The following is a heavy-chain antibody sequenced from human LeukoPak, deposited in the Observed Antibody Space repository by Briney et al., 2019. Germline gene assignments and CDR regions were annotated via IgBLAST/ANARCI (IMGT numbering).Heavy chain of an antibody. CDR2: IYYSGST. D-gene: IGHD4-11*01. V-gene: IGHV4-59*08. CDR1: GGSISSYY. CDR3: ATSDYSNYYYYGMDV. Sequence: SETLSLTCTVSGGSISSYYWSWIRQPPGKGLEWIGYIYYSGSTNYNPSPKSRVTISVDTSKNQFSLKLSSVTAADTAVYYCATSDYSNYYYYGMDVWGQGTTVTVSS. J-gene: IGHJ6*02.